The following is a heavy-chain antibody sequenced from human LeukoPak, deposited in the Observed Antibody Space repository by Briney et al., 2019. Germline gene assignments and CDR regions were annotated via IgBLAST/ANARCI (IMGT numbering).Heavy chain of an antibody. V-gene: IGHV4-34*01. CDR1: GGSFSGYY. CDR3: ARAVAYGIDTGYFDY. J-gene: IGHJ4*02. Sequence: SETLSLTCAVYGGSFSGYYWSWIRQPPGKGLEWIGEINHSGSTNYNPSLKSRVTISVDTSKNQLSLNLNSVTAADTAVYYCARAVAYGIDTGYFDYWGQGTLVTVSS. CDR2: INHSGST. D-gene: IGHD2-8*02.